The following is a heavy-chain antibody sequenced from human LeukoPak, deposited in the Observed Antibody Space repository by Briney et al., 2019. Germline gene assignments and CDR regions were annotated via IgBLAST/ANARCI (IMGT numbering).Heavy chain of an antibody. CDR3: ARVTGYMIEDYFDY. D-gene: IGHD3-22*01. CDR2: IYHSGST. Sequence: SETLSLTCTVSGYSISSGYFWGWIRQPPGKGLEWIGSIYHSGSTYYNPSLKSRVTISVDTSRNQFSLKLSSVTAADTAVYYCARVTGYMIEDYFDYWGQGTLVTVSS. V-gene: IGHV4-38-2*02. CDR1: GYSISSGYF. J-gene: IGHJ4*02.